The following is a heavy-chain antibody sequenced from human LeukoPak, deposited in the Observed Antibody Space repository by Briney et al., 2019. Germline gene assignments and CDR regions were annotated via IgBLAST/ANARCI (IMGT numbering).Heavy chain of an antibody. CDR2: INAGNGNT. CDR1: GYTFTSYA. CDR3: ARALLYYYTSGSYYNGPFDY. J-gene: IGHJ4*02. Sequence: GASVKVSCKASGYTFTSYAMHWVRQAPGQRLEWMGWINAGNGNTKYSQKFQGRVTITGYTSASTAYMELSRLRSEDTAVYYCARALLYYYTSGSYYNGPFDYWGQGTLVTVSS. D-gene: IGHD3-10*01. V-gene: IGHV1-3*01.